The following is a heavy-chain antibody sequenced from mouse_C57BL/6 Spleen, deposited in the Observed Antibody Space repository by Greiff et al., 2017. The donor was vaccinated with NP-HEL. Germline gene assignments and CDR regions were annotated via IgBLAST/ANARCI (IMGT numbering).Heavy chain of an antibody. CDR2: IDPNSGGT. D-gene: IGHD3-2*02. Sequence: QVQLKQSGAELVKPGASVKLSCKASGYTFTSYWMHWVKQRPGRGLEWIGRIDPNSGGTKYNEKFKSKATLTVDKPSSTAYMQLSSLTSGDSAVYYCARSGSGYYFDYWGQGTTLTVAS. J-gene: IGHJ2*01. CDR1: GYTFTSYW. V-gene: IGHV1-72*01. CDR3: ARSGSGYYFDY.